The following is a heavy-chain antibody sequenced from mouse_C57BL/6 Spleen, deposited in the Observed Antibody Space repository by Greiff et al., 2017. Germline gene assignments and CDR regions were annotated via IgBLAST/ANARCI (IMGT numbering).Heavy chain of an antibody. V-gene: IGHV1-82*01. CDR2: IYPGDGDT. CDR1: GYAFSSSW. D-gene: IGHD2-1*01. Sequence: VQLVESGPELVKPGASVKISCKASGYAFSSSWMNWVKQRPGKGLEWIGRIYPGDGDTNYNGKFKGKATLTADKSSSTAYMQLSSLTSEDSAVYFCAGDYGSWFAYWGQGTLVTVSA. CDR3: AGDYGSWFAY. J-gene: IGHJ3*01.